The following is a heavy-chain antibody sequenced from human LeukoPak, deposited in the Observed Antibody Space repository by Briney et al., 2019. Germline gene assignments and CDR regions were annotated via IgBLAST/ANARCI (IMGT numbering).Heavy chain of an antibody. V-gene: IGHV4-61*02. Sequence: SETLSLTCTVSGGSISSGSHYWSWIRQPAGKGLEWIGRIYTSGSTNYNPSLKSRVTISVDTSKNQFSLKLSSVTAADTAVYYCASHSGSSYFQHWGQGTLVTVSS. D-gene: IGHD1-26*01. CDR2: IYTSGST. CDR1: GGSISSGSHY. J-gene: IGHJ1*01. CDR3: ASHSGSSYFQH.